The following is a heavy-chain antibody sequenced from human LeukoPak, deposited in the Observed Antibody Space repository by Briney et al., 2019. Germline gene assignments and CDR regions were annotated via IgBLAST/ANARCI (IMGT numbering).Heavy chain of an antibody. CDR1: GCSISTSTYN. Sequence: PSETLSLTCTVAGCSISTSTYNWGWIRQPPGKGREWIGSGYYTGITYYNPAVESRVTICVDTSKNPFSLEMNSVTAADPGVYFCATQVRSPVVMSTDVWGKGTTVIVSS. J-gene: IGHJ6*04. CDR2: GYYTGIT. V-gene: IGHV4-39*01. D-gene: IGHD3-22*01. CDR3: ATQVRSPVVMSTDV.